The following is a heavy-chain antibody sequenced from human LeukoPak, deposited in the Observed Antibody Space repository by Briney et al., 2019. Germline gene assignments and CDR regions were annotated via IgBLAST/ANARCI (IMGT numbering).Heavy chain of an antibody. Sequence: SETLSLTCTVSGGSISSSSYYWGWIRQPPGKGLEWIGSIYYSGSTYYNPSLKSRVTISVDKSKNQFSLKLSSVTAADTAVYYCARDRVDTAMPRVDYYYYYMDVWGKGTTVTVSS. CDR1: GGSISSSSYY. D-gene: IGHD5-18*01. V-gene: IGHV4-39*07. J-gene: IGHJ6*03. CDR2: IYYSGST. CDR3: ARDRVDTAMPRVDYYYYYMDV.